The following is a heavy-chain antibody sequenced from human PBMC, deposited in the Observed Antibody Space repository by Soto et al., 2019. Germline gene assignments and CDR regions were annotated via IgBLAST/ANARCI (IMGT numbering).Heavy chain of an antibody. D-gene: IGHD3-10*01. CDR2: INAGNGNT. CDR1: GYTFTSYA. J-gene: IGHJ5*02. V-gene: IGHV1-3*01. Sequence: ASGKVSCKASGYTFTSYAMHWVRQAPGQRLEWMGWINAGNGNTKYSQKFQGRVTITRDTSASTAYMELSSLRSEDTAVYYCARVVTMVRGVIGWFDPWGQGTLVTVSS. CDR3: ARVVTMVRGVIGWFDP.